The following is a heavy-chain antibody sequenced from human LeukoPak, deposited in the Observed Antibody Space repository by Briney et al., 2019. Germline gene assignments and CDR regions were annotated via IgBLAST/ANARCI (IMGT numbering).Heavy chain of an antibody. CDR1: GGSMNSYY. Sequence: SETLSLTCIVSGGSMNSYYWSWFRQPPGKGLEWIAYVYQTGDTRYNPSLKSRVSISLDMSKNQFSLKVSSVTATDTAVYYCARHPFSAPFDYWGQGILVTVSS. CDR2: VYQTGDT. D-gene: IGHD6-19*01. CDR3: ARHPFSAPFDY. V-gene: IGHV4-59*08. J-gene: IGHJ4*02.